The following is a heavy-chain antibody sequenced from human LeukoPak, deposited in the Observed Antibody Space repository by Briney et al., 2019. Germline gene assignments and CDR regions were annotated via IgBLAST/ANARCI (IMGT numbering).Heavy chain of an antibody. Sequence: GGSLRLSCAASGFTFSSYAMHWVRQAPGKGLEWVAVISYDGSNKYYADSVKGRFTISRDNSKNTLYLQMNSLRAEDTAVYYCARDPWYYYGSGSYYFDYCGQGTLVTVSS. CDR3: ARDPWYYYGSGSYYFDY. V-gene: IGHV3-30*04. CDR1: GFTFSSYA. D-gene: IGHD3-10*01. CDR2: ISYDGSNK. J-gene: IGHJ4*02.